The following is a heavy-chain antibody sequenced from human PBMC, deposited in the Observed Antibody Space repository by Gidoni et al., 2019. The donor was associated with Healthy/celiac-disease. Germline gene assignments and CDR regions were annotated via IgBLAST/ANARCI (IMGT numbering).Heavy chain of an antibody. Sequence: QVQLVQSGAEVKKPGASVKVSCKASGYTFTGYYMHWVRQAPGQGLEWMGWINPNSGGTNYAQKFQGWVTMTRDTSISTAYMELSRLRSDDTAVYYCAREAPYSSGWYPFDYWGQGTLVTVSS. CDR1: GYTFTGYY. CDR2: INPNSGGT. V-gene: IGHV1-2*04. D-gene: IGHD6-19*01. J-gene: IGHJ4*02. CDR3: AREAPYSSGWYPFDY.